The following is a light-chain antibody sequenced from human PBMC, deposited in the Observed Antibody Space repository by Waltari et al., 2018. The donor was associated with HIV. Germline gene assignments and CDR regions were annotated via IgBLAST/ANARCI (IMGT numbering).Light chain of an antibody. CDR2: DNS. Sequence: SYGLTQPPSMSVAAGQAAKFTCGGHNIGARSVHWYQKRPGQAPKLVFYDNSDRPPGTPDRFSGSNSRNTATLTISRVEAGDEAEYYCQVWDNIGDRVVFGGGTKLTVL. CDR1: NIGARS. V-gene: IGLV3-21*02. CDR3: QVWDNIGDRVV. J-gene: IGLJ2*01.